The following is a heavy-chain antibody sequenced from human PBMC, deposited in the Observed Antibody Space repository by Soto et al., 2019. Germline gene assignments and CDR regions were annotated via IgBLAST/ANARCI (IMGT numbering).Heavy chain of an antibody. CDR3: ARFVPCSDGSCALDY. CDR1: EGNSRGLY. Sequence: PSEINSDRNTVSEGNSRGLYWRRIRQPQGKGLEWIGYIYYTGSTNYNPSLKSRVTISVDTSKNQFSLKLTSVTAADTAVYYCARFVPCSDGSCALDYWGQGTLVTVSS. J-gene: IGHJ4*02. V-gene: IGHV4-59*11. D-gene: IGHD2-15*01. CDR2: IYYTGST.